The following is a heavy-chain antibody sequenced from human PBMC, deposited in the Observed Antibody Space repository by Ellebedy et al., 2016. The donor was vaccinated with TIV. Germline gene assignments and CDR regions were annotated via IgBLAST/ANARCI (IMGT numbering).Heavy chain of an antibody. V-gene: IGHV6-1*01. D-gene: IGHD1-1*01. CDR1: GDSASSNSAA. J-gene: IGHJ4*02. Sequence: QTLSLTCXISGDSASSNSAAWNWTRQSPSRGLEWLGRTYYRSKWYNDYAVSVKSRITINPDTSKNQFSLQLNSVTPEDTAVYYCARETTGTTTLSIFDYWGQGTLVTVSS. CDR3: ARETTGTTTLSIFDY. CDR2: TYYRSKWYN.